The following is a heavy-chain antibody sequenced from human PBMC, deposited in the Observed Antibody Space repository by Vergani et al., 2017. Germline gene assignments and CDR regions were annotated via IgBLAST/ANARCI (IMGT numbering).Heavy chain of an antibody. V-gene: IGHV4-31*03. D-gene: IGHD1-26*01. CDR3: AKVRLVGATSPIDY. CDR2: IYYSGSN. CDR1: GCSISSGGYY. Sequence: QVQLQESGPGLVKPSQTLYLPCTVSGCSISSGGYYWSWIRQHTGKGLEWIGYIYYSGSNYYNPSLKSRVTISVDTSKNKFSLKLGTVTAADTAVYYCAKVRLVGATSPIDYWGQGTLVTVSS. J-gene: IGHJ4*02.